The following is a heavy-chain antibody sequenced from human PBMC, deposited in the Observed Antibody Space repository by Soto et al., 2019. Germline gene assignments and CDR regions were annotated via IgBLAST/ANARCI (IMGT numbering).Heavy chain of an antibody. Sequence: EVQLLASGGALVQPGGSQRLSCVVSGLIFSKYALSWVRQTPGKGLEWLSAITSNGGSSYYADSVKGRFTISRDNSKNTLYLQMNSLRAEETAMYYCAIEVVPGYFDYWGQGTQVTVSS. J-gene: IGHJ4*02. CDR3: AIEVVPGYFDY. V-gene: IGHV3-23*01. CDR2: ITSNGGSS. CDR1: GLIFSKYA. D-gene: IGHD6-19*01.